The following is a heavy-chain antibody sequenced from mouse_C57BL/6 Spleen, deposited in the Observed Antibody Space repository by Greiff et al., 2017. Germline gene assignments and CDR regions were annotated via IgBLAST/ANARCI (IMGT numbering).Heavy chain of an antibody. J-gene: IGHJ2*01. V-gene: IGHV14-2*01. D-gene: IGHD1-1*01. CDR3: ASKDYYGSSYLDY. CDR2: IDPEGGET. CDR1: GFNITDYY. Sequence: EVQLQQSGAELVKPGASVKLSCTASGFNITDYYMHWVKQRPEQGLEWIGRIDPEGGETKYAPKFQGKATITADTYSNTAYLQLSSLTSEDTAVYYCASKDYYGSSYLDYWGQGTTLTVSS.